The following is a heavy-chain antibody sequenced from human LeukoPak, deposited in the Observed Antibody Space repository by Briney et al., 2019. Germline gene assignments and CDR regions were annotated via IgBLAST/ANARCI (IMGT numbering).Heavy chain of an antibody. D-gene: IGHD3-10*01. CDR1: GGSFSGYY. J-gene: IGHJ5*02. CDR3: ARDGDRFGELLSTQFNWFDP. V-gene: IGHV3-20*04. CDR2: INWNGGST. Sequence: ETLSLTCAVYGGSFSGYYWSWIRRPPGKGLEWVSGINWNGGSTGYADSVKGRFTISRDNAKNSLYLQMNSLRAEDTALYYCARDGDRFGELLSTQFNWFDPWGQGTLVIVSS.